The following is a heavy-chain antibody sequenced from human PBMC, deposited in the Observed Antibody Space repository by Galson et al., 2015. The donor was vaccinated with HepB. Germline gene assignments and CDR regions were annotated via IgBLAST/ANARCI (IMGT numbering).Heavy chain of an antibody. CDR3: ARDRYSSSWYNWFDP. V-gene: IGHV3-23*01. J-gene: IGHJ5*02. CDR1: GFTFSSYA. Sequence: SLRLSCAASGFTFSSYAMSWVRQAPGKGLEWVSAISGSGGSTYYADSVKGRFTISRDNSKNTLYLQMNSLRAEDTALYYCARDRYSSSWYNWFDPWGQGTLVTVSS. D-gene: IGHD6-13*01. CDR2: ISGSGGST.